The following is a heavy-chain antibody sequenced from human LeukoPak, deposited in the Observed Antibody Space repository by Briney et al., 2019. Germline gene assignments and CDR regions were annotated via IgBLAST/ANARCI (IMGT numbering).Heavy chain of an antibody. V-gene: IGHV3-23*01. CDR1: GFTFSSYA. D-gene: IGHD6-13*01. J-gene: IGHJ4*02. CDR3: ARDISWTFDY. Sequence: GGSLRLSCAVSGFTFSSYAMSWVRQAPGKGLEWVSGIGGTGVSIYYADSVKGRFTISRDNAKNSLYLQMNSLRAEDTAVYYCARDISWTFDYWGQGTLVTVSS. CDR2: IGGTGVSI.